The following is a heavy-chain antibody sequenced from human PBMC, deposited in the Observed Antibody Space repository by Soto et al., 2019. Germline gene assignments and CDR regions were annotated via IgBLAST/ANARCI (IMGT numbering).Heavy chain of an antibody. V-gene: IGHV4-39*01. J-gene: IGHJ6*02. CDR1: GGSVSSNSCS. CDR3: ARLNGYCVSTNCHGYYGMDV. CDR2: IYSSENT. Sequence: SETLSLTCTVSGGSVSSNSCSWGWIRQSPGKGLEWIGTIYSSENTYYNPSLLSRVTISVDTSKNEFSLRLSSVTAADTAVYYCARLNGYCVSTNCHGYYGMDVWGQGTTVTVSS. D-gene: IGHD2-2*03.